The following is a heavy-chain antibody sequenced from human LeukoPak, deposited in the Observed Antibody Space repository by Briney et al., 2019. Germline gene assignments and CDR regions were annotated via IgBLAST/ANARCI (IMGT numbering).Heavy chain of an antibody. J-gene: IGHJ5*02. V-gene: IGHV3-21*01. CDR3: ARDYYYGSGSYYNNWFDP. CDR1: GFTFSSYS. Sequence: AGGSLRLSCAASGFTFSSYSMNWVRQAPGKGLGWVSSISSSSSYIYYADSVKGRFTISRDNAKNSLYLQMNSLRAEDTAVYYCARDYYYGSGSYYNNWFDPWGQGTLVTVSS. CDR2: ISSSSSYI. D-gene: IGHD3-10*01.